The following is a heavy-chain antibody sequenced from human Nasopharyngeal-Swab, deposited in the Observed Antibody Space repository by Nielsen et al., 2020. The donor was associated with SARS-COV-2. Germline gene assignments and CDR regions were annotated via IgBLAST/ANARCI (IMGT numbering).Heavy chain of an antibody. D-gene: IGHD1-26*01. J-gene: IGHJ4*02. CDR3: AREIWSGSFLDY. CDR2: ISSSGSTI. Sequence: GESLKISCAASGFTFSDYYMSWIRQAPGKGLEWVSHISSSGSTIYYADSVKGRFTISRDNAKNSLYLQMNSLRAEDTAVYYCAREIWSGSFLDYWGQGTLVTVSS. V-gene: IGHV3-11*01. CDR1: GFTFSDYY.